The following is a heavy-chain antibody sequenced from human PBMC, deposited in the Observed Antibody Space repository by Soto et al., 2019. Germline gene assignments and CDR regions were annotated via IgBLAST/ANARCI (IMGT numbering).Heavy chain of an antibody. Sequence: SETLSLTCDVSGYSISSGYYWGCIRQPPGEGLEGRGGIYHSGNTYYNPTLKSRVTISVDTSKNQFSLQLSSVTAADTAVYYCARPGGSLGQDFDSWGQGTLVTVSS. D-gene: IGHD1-26*01. CDR1: GYSISSGYY. CDR3: ARPGGSLGQDFDS. CDR2: IYHSGNT. V-gene: IGHV4-38-2*01. J-gene: IGHJ4*02.